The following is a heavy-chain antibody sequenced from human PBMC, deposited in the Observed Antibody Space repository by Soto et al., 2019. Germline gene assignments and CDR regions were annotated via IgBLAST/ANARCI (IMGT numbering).Heavy chain of an antibody. CDR3: AKEGLSRHFDFDS. V-gene: IGHV3-23*01. Sequence: QAGGSLRLSCAASGFTFSSYAMSWVRQAPGKGLEWVSAISGSGGSTYYADSVKGRFTISRDNSRNTLFLQMNNLRADDAAVYFCAKEGLSRHFDFDSWGQGTLVTVSS. CDR2: ISGSGGST. D-gene: IGHD3-9*01. J-gene: IGHJ4*02. CDR1: GFTFSSYA.